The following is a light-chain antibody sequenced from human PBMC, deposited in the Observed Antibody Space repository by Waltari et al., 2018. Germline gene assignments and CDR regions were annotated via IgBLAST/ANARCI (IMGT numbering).Light chain of an antibody. CDR2: AAS. J-gene: IGKJ1*01. CDR1: QGISNY. Sequence: DIQMTQSPSSLSASVGDRVTITCRASQGISNYLAWDQQKPGKVPKLLIYAASTLQSGVPSRFSGSGSGTDFTLTISILQPEDVATYYCQKYNSALTWTFGQGTKVEIK. CDR3: QKYNSALTWT. V-gene: IGKV1-27*01.